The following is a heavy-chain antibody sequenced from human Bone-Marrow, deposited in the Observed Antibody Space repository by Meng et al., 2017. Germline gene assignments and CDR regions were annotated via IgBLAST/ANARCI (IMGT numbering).Heavy chain of an antibody. J-gene: IGHJ2*01. D-gene: IGHD3-10*01. Sequence: SLKISCAASGFTFSSYSMNWVRQAPGKGLEWVSVISWNSSSIGYADSVKGRFTISRDNAKNSLYLQMNSLRAEDTALYYCAKDPGGYWYFDLWGRGTLVTISS. CDR2: ISWNSSSI. CDR3: AKDPGGYWYFDL. CDR1: GFTFSSYS. V-gene: IGHV3-9*01.